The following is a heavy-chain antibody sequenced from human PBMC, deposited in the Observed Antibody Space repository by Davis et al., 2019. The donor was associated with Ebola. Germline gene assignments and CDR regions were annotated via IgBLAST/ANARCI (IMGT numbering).Heavy chain of an antibody. CDR1: GFTLSGYG. D-gene: IGHD2-21*01. Sequence: GGSLRLSCAASGFTLSGYGLHWVRQPPGKGLEWVAVISYDGSNKYYADSVKGRFTISRDNSKNTLYLQMNSLRVEDTAVYYCAAERVSRAFAISRGMDVWGKGTTVTVSS. CDR2: ISYDGSNK. J-gene: IGHJ6*04. V-gene: IGHV3-30*19. CDR3: AAERVSRAFAISRGMDV.